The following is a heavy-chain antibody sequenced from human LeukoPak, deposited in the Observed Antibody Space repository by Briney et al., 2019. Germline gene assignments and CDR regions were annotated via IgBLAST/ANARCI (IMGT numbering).Heavy chain of an antibody. Sequence: GGSLRLSCAASGFTFSSYSMNWVRQAPGKGLEWVSSISSSSSYIYYADSVKGRFTISRDNAKNSLYLQMNSLRAEDTAVYYCARDLFQLTILYYFDYWGQGTLVTVSS. J-gene: IGHJ4*02. CDR3: ARDLFQLTILYYFDY. CDR2: ISSSSSYI. V-gene: IGHV3-21*01. D-gene: IGHD3-3*01. CDR1: GFTFSSYS.